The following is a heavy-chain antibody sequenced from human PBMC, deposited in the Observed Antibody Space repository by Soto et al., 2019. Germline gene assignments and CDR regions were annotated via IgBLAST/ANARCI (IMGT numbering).Heavy chain of an antibody. CDR1: GFTFSNAW. J-gene: IGHJ3*02. Sequence: GGSLRLCCAASGFTFSNAWMSWVRQAPGKGLEWVGRIKSKTDGGTKDYAAPVKGRFTISRDDSKNTLYLQMNSLKTEDTAVYYCTTDTNTVTTDAFDIWGQGTIVTVS. CDR2: IKSKTDGGTK. V-gene: IGHV3-15*01. CDR3: TTDTNTVTTDAFDI. D-gene: IGHD4-17*01.